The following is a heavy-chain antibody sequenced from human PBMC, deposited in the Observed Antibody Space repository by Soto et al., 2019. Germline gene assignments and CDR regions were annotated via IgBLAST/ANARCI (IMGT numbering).Heavy chain of an antibody. D-gene: IGHD2-8*01. V-gene: IGHV3-23*01. CDR3: TKSRRGILMVYGFGGMDV. Sequence: GGSLRLSCAASGFTFSSYWMHWVRQAPGKGLEWVAIISGSGDGTYYGDSVNGRLTISRDSSSSTLYLQMNNLRGEDTAVYFCTKSRRGILMVYGFGGMDVWGQGTTVTVSS. CDR2: ISGSGDGT. CDR1: GFTFSSYW. J-gene: IGHJ6*01.